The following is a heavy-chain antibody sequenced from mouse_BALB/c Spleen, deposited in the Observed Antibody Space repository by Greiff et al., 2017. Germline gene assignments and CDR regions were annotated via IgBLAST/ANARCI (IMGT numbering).Heavy chain of an antibody. V-gene: IGHV1-67*01. CDR1: GYTFTDYA. CDR2: ISTYSGKT. D-gene: IGHD4-1*01. J-gene: IGHJ4*01. Sequence: VMLVESGPELVRPGVSVKISSKGSGYTFTDYAMHWVKQSHAKSLEWIGVISTYSGKTNYNQKFKGKATMTVDKSSSTAYMELARLTSEDSAIYYCARTKLDAMDYWGQGTSVTVAS. CDR3: ARTKLDAMDY.